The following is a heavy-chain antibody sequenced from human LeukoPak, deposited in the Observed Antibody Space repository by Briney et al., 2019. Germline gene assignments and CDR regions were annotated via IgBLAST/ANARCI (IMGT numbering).Heavy chain of an antibody. J-gene: IGHJ4*02. V-gene: IGHV4-59*01. CDR3: ARGTITGGGYTLISYFDY. Sequence: SETLSLTCSVSGGSITSDYWSWIRQPPGKGLEWIGFIYYSGSTTYSPSLKSRVTISVDTSKKHFSLGLSSVTAADTAVYYCARGTITGGGYTLISYFDYWGQGTLVTVSS. CDR1: GGSITSDY. D-gene: IGHD5-18*01. CDR2: IYYSGST.